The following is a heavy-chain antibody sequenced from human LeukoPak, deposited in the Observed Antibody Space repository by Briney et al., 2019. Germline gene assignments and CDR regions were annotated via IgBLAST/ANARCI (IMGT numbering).Heavy chain of an antibody. CDR3: AKGKFYYYGSGSYGLDY. J-gene: IGHJ4*02. Sequence: GGSLRLSCAASGFTFSSYVMHWVRQAPGKGLEWVAFIRYDGSNKYYADSVKGRFTISRDNSKNTLYLQMDSLRAEDTAVYYCAKGKFYYYGSGSYGLDYWGQGTLVTVSS. CDR1: GFTFSSYV. D-gene: IGHD3-10*01. V-gene: IGHV3-30*02. CDR2: IRYDGSNK.